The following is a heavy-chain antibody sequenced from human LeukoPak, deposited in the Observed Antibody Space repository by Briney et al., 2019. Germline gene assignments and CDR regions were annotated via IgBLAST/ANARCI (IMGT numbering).Heavy chain of an antibody. J-gene: IGHJ6*03. CDR3: ASPKRPTYSVYYYMDV. Sequence: ASVKVSCKASGGTFSIYAISWVRQAPGQGLEWMGGIIPIFGTANYAQKFQGRVTITADKSTSTAYMELSSLRSEDTAVYYCASPKRPTYSVYYYMDVWGKGTTVTVSS. D-gene: IGHD2/OR15-2a*01. CDR1: GGTFSIYA. V-gene: IGHV1-69*06. CDR2: IIPIFGTA.